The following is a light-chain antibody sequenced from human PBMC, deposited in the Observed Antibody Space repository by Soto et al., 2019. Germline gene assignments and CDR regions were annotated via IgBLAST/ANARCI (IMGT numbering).Light chain of an antibody. Sequence: EIVVTQSPATLSFSPGERATLSCRASQTVGSYLAWFRQTPGQAPRLIIYDTYIRATGIPARFSGSGSGTDFTLTISSLEAEDFAVYYCQQYNNWPRGTCGQGTKVDIK. CDR3: QQYNNWPRGT. V-gene: IGKV3-11*01. CDR1: QTVGSY. J-gene: IGKJ1*01. CDR2: DTY.